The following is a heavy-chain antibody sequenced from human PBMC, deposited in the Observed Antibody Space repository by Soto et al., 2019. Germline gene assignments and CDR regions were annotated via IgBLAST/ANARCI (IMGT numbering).Heavy chain of an antibody. Sequence: QVHLVQSGAEVKKPGASMKVSCTASGYTLTSHHVHWVRQAPGRRLEWMGSINPANGVAQYTARFQGRVIMTRDTSTSTVYMELRGLKSEDTNIFYCARGGGVGLDGSAAFDIWGQWTMVTVSS. D-gene: IGHD1-1*01. CDR2: INPANGVA. CDR3: ARGGGVGLDGSAAFDI. CDR1: GYTLTSHH. V-gene: IGHV1-46*01. J-gene: IGHJ3*02.